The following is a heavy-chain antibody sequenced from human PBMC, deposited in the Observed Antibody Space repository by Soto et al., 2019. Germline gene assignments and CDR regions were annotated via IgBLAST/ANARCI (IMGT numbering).Heavy chain of an antibody. CDR2: INPNSGGT. CDR1: GYTFTGYY. Sequence: ASVKVSCKASGYTFTGYYMHWVRQAPGQGLEWMGWINPNSGGTNYAQKFRDGVTMTRDTSIGTAYLELTGLKSDDTAIYYCARDRQKYNPSFYHYYAMDLWGQGTTVTVSS. V-gene: IGHV1-2*02. J-gene: IGHJ6*02. CDR3: ARDRQKYNPSFYHYYAMDL. D-gene: IGHD1-20*01.